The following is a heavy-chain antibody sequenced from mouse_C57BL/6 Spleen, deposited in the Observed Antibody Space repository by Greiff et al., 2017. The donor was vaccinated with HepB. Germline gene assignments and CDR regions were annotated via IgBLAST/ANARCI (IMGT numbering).Heavy chain of an antibody. CDR1: GFTFSSYT. CDR3: ARHGSPGFPYYFDY. Sequence: DVMLVESGGGLVKPGGSLKLSCAASGFTFSSYTMSWVRQTPEKRLEWVATISGGGGNTYYPDSVKGRFTISRDNAKNTLYLQMSSLRSEDTALYYCARHGSPGFPYYFDYWGQGTTLTVSS. V-gene: IGHV5-9*01. J-gene: IGHJ2*01. CDR2: ISGGGGNT.